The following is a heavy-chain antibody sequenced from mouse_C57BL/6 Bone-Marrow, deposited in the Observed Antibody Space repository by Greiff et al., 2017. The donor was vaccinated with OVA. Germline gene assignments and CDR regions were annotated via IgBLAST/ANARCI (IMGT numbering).Heavy chain of an antibody. CDR2: IWSGGST. CDR3: AKPASILYPTPYYYAMDY. D-gene: IGHD1-1*01. Sequence: QVQLQQSGPGLVQPSQSLSITCTVSGFSLTSYGVHWVRQPPGKGLEWLGVIWSGGSTDYNAAFISRLSISKDNSKSQVFFKMNSLQADDTAIYYCAKPASILYPTPYYYAMDYWGQGTSVTVSS. J-gene: IGHJ4*01. CDR1: GFSLTSYG. V-gene: IGHV2-4*01.